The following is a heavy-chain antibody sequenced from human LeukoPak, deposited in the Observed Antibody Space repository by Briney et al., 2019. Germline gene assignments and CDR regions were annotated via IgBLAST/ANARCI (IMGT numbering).Heavy chain of an antibody. J-gene: IGHJ4*02. CDR2: ISSSSSYI. Sequence: PGGSLRPSCAASGFTFSSYSMNWVRQAPGKGLEWVSSISSSSSYIYHADSVKGRFTISRDNAKNSLYLQMNSLRAEDTAVYYCARSLYALDYWGQGTLVTVSS. CDR1: GFTFSSYS. CDR3: ARSLYALDY. V-gene: IGHV3-21*01. D-gene: IGHD2-8*01.